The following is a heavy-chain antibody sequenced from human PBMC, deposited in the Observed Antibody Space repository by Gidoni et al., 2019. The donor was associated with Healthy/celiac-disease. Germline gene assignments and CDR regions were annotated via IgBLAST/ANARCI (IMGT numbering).Heavy chain of an antibody. CDR2: IYYSGNT. CDR1: GGSISSSSYY. J-gene: IGHJ6*02. D-gene: IGHD2-2*01. Sequence: LQLQESGPGLVKPPVTLSLTCTVSGGSISSSSYYWGWIRQPPGKGRGWIGSIYYSGNTYYNPSLQSRVTISVDTSKNQFSRKLSSVTAADTAVYYCASSSTSLFDGMDVWGQGTTVTVSS. V-gene: IGHV4-39*01. CDR3: ASSSTSLFDGMDV.